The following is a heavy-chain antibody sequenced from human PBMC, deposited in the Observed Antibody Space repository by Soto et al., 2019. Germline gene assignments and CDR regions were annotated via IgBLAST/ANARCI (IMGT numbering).Heavy chain of an antibody. V-gene: IGHV3-23*01. CDR1: GFTFSSYA. D-gene: IGHD6-6*01. J-gene: IGHJ6*03. Sequence: GGSLRLSCAASGFTFSSYAMSWVRQAPGKGLEWVSAISGSGGSTYYADSVKGRFTISRDNSKNTVYLQMGSLRPEDMAVYYCARRARPDFYHLAVSGKGTTVTVSS. CDR2: ISGSGGST. CDR3: ARRARPDFYHLAV.